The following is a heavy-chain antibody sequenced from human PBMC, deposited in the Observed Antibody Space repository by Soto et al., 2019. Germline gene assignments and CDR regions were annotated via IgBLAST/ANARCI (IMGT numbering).Heavy chain of an antibody. CDR2: IDQDGSNK. D-gene: IGHD3-10*01. V-gene: IGHV3-7*03. CDR1: QFTLKTYS. Sequence: GGIRRLSGAAPQFTLKTYSMNCVRQAPGKGVGGGANIDQDGSNKHYVDSVEGRFTISRDHAKKSVCLQMSSLRVEDTAVYYCAGGTFTVMGPYYYYNLDVCGPVPTFIDS. CDR3: AGGTFTVMGPYYYYNLDV. J-gene: IGHJ6*02.